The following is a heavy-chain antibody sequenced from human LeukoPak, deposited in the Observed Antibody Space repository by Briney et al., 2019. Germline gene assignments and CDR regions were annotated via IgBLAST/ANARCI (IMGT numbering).Heavy chain of an antibody. CDR3: ARARYYGSGSYYKWFDP. V-gene: IGHV4-61*01. J-gene: IGHJ5*02. CDR1: GGSLSSGSYY. D-gene: IGHD3-10*01. Sequence: SETLSLTCTVSGGSLSSGSYYWGWIRQPPGKGLEWIGYIYYSGSTNYNPSLKSRVTISVDTSKNQFSLKLSSVTAADTAVYYCARARYYGSGSYYKWFDPWGQGTLVTVSS. CDR2: IYYSGST.